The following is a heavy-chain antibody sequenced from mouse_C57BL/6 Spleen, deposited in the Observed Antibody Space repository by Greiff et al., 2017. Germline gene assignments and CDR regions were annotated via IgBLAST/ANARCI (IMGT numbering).Heavy chain of an antibody. Sequence: QVQLQQPGAELVKPGASVKMSCKASGYTFTSYWITWVKQRPGQGLEWIGDIHPGSGSTNYNEKFKSKATLTVETSSSTAYMQLSSLTSEDSAVYYWARHYYSNNYAMDYWGQGTSVTVSS. V-gene: IGHV1-55*01. D-gene: IGHD2-5*01. J-gene: IGHJ4*01. CDR1: GYTFTSYW. CDR2: IHPGSGST. CDR3: ARHYYSNNYAMDY.